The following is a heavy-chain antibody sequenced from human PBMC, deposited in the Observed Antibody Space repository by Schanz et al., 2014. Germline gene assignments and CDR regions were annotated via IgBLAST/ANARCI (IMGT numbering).Heavy chain of an antibody. J-gene: IGHJ4*02. Sequence: VQLMESGGGVVQPGTSLILSCSVSGFSLNTYGIHWFRQPAGKGLEWVSALSGSGGSTYYADSVKGRFTISRDRFQNTLYLRMSSLRAEDTAVYYCAKQIHYDILTVTRNWGQGTLVTVSS. CDR2: LSGSGGST. CDR3: AKQIHYDILTVTRN. CDR1: GFSLNTYG. D-gene: IGHD3-9*01. V-gene: IGHV3-23*01.